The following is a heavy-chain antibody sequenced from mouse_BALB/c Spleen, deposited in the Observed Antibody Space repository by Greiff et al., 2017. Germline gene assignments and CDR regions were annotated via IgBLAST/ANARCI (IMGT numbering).Heavy chain of an antibody. D-gene: IGHD2-4*01. CDR3: ARDDYDERGYAMDY. V-gene: IGHV3-2*02. Sequence: VQLQQSGPGLVKPSQSLSLTCTVTGYSITSDYAWNWIRQFPGNKLEWMGYISYSGSTSYNPSLKSRISITRDTSKNQFFLQLNSVTTEDTATYYCARDDYDERGYAMDYWGQGTSVTVSS. CDR1: GYSITSDYA. J-gene: IGHJ4*01. CDR2: ISYSGST.